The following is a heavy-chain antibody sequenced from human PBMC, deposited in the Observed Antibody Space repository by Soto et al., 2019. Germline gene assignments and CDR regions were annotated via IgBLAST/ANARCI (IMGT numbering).Heavy chain of an antibody. V-gene: IGHV3-23*01. CDR1: GFTFSSYA. CDR3: AKDGGPGGPFFYYYYYRDV. Sequence: PGGSLRLSCAASGFTFSSYAMSWVRQAPGKGLEWVSAISGSGGSTYYADSVKGRFTISRDNSKNTLYLQMNSLRAEDTAVYYWAKDGGPGGPFFYYYYYRDVGGKGPTDTVS. D-gene: IGHD3-10*01. CDR2: ISGSGGST. J-gene: IGHJ6*03.